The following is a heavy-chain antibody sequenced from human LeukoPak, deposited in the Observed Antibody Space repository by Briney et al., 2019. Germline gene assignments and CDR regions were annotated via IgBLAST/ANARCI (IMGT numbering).Heavy chain of an antibody. CDR3: ARGVYYDSSGPNWFDP. Sequence: GGSLRLPCAASGFTFSCYGMHWVRQAPGKGLEWVAVIWYDGSNKYYADSVKGRFTISRDNSKNTLYLQMNSLRAEDTAVYYCARGVYYDSSGPNWFDPWGQGTLVTVSS. CDR1: GFTFSCYG. D-gene: IGHD3-22*01. V-gene: IGHV3-33*01. J-gene: IGHJ5*02. CDR2: IWYDGSNK.